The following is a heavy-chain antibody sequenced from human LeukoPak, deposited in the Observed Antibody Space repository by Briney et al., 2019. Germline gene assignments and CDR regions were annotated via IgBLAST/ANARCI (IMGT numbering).Heavy chain of an antibody. CDR3: ARDRYYSGD. V-gene: IGHV3-74*01. J-gene: IGHJ4*02. CDR2: MNVDGGSI. CDR1: GFALSSYW. Sequence: GGSLRLSCVASGFALSSYWMHSVRQAPGEGLVLVSRMNVDGGSITYADTVKGRFHICRDNDKHTLYLQMISLRAEDTAVYYCARDRYYSGDWGQGTLVTVSS. D-gene: IGHD6-19*01.